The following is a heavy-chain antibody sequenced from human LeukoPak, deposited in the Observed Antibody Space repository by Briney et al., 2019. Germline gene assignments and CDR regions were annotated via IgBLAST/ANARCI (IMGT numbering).Heavy chain of an antibody. J-gene: IGHJ5*02. CDR3: ARDYCGGDCYLDNWFDP. Sequence: SETRSLTCTVSGGSISSGSYYWSWIRQPAGKGLEWIGRIYTSGSTNYNPSLKSRVTISVDTSKNQLSLKLSSVTAADTAVYYCARDYCGGDCYLDNWFDPWGQGTLVTVSS. CDR1: GGSISSGSYY. V-gene: IGHV4-61*02. D-gene: IGHD2-21*01. CDR2: IYTSGST.